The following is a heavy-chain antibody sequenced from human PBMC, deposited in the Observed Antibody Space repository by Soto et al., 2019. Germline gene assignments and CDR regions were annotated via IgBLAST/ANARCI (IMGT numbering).Heavy chain of an antibody. CDR2: VSYSGTT. V-gene: IGHV4-61*01. CDR3: ARGATVTHFDY. D-gene: IGHD4-17*01. J-gene: IGHJ4*02. CDR1: GVSVNSGSFY. Sequence: QVLLQESGPGLVKPPETLSLTCTVSGVSVNSGSFYWTWIRQPPGKGLEWIGFVSYSGTTKYNASLKSRVTISVDTSRSQISLKVSSVTAADTAVYYCARGATVTHFDYWGQGTLVTVSS.